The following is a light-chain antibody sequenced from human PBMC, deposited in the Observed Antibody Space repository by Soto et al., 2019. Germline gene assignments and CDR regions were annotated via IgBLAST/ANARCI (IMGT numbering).Light chain of an antibody. CDR3: KQYNGT. CDR1: QTIGNW. CDR2: KAS. V-gene: IGKV1-5*03. J-gene: IGKJ1*01. Sequence: DIQMTQSPSTLSASVGDRVTITCRASQTIGNWLAWYQQKAGKAPKLLIYKASSLEGGGPSRFGGSGAGTEFTLTISSLQPDDSATYYCKQYNGTFGQGTKVEIK.